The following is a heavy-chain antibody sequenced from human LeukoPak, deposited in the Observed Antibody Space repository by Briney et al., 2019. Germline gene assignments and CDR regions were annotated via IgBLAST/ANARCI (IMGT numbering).Heavy chain of an antibody. J-gene: IGHJ4*02. D-gene: IGHD3/OR15-3a*01. V-gene: IGHV3-30*18. Sequence: PGRSLRLSCAASGITLGNYGMHWVRQAPGKGLEWVGVISYDGNNKEYTDSVKGRFTISRDNSKNTLFLQMNSLRPEDTAVYYCAKMDYKFGYYFDYWGQGTPVTVSS. CDR1: GITLGNYG. CDR3: AKMDYKFGYYFDY. CDR2: ISYDGNNK.